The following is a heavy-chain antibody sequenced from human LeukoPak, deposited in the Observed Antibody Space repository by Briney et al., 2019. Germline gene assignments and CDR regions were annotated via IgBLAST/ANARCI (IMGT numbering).Heavy chain of an antibody. D-gene: IGHD3-10*01. J-gene: IGHJ4*02. CDR3: ARDRVLLWFGEGYYFDY. CDR1: GYTFTGYY. Sequence: ASVKVSCKASGYTFTGYYMHRVRQAPGPRLEGMGWINPNSGGINYAQKFQGRVTMTRDTSISTAYMELSRLRSDDTAVYYCARDRVLLWFGEGYYFDYWGQGTLVTVSS. V-gene: IGHV1-2*02. CDR2: INPNSGGI.